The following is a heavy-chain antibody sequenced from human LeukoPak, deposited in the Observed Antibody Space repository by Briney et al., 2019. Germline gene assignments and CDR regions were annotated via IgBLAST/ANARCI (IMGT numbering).Heavy chain of an antibody. CDR1: GFTFSSYA. V-gene: IGHV3-30*04. CDR3: ARSIAVAAYFDY. D-gene: IGHD6-19*01. CDR2: ISYDGSNK. J-gene: IGHJ4*02. Sequence: PGGSLRLSCAASGFTFSSYAMHWVRQAPGKGLEWVAVISYDGSNKYYADSVKGRFTISRDNPKNTLYLQMNSLRAEDTAVYYCARSIAVAAYFDYWGQGTLVTVSS.